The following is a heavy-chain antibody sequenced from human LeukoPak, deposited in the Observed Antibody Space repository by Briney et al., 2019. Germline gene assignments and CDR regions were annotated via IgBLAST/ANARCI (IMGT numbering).Heavy chain of an antibody. CDR3: ARQRGVGWFVIAAAGTVDWFDP. Sequence: SETLSLTCTVSGGSISSSSYYWGWIRQPPGKGLEWIGSIYYSGSTYYNPSLKSRVTISVDTSKNQFSLKLSSVTAADTAVYYCARQRGVGWFVIAAAGTVDWFDPWGQGTLVTVSS. D-gene: IGHD6-13*01. CDR2: IYYSGST. V-gene: IGHV4-39*01. CDR1: GGSISSSSYY. J-gene: IGHJ5*02.